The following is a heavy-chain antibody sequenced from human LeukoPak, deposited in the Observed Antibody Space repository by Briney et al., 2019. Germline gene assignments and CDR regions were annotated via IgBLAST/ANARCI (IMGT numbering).Heavy chain of an antibody. CDR3: ARHGTPGSGSPGDY. D-gene: IGHD3-3*01. Sequence: KPSETLSLTCTVSGGSISSYYWSWIRQPPGKGLEWIGYIYYSGSTNYNPSLKSRVTISVDTSKNQFSLKLSSVTAADTAVYYCARHGTPGSGSPGDYWGQGTLVTVSS. V-gene: IGHV4-59*08. CDR1: GGSISSYY. CDR2: IYYSGST. J-gene: IGHJ4*02.